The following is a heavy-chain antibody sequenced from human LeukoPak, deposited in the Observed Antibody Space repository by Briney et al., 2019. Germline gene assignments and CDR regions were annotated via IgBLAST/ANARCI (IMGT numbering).Heavy chain of an antibody. CDR2: IYSGGST. J-gene: IGHJ4*02. CDR3: AREGGLGYCSTTSCAFGY. D-gene: IGHD2-2*01. Sequence: GGSLRLSCAASGFTVSSNYMSSVRQAPGKGLEWVSVIYSGGSTYYADSVKGRFTISRDNSKNTLYLQMNSLRAEDTAVYYCAREGGLGYCSTTSCAFGYWGQGTLVTVSS. CDR1: GFTVSSNY. V-gene: IGHV3-53*01.